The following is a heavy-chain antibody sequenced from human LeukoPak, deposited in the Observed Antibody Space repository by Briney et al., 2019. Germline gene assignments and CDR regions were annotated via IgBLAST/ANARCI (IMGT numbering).Heavy chain of an antibody. J-gene: IGHJ4*02. D-gene: IGHD4-11*01. CDR1: GFIFSSNY. CDR3: ARGRQCDY. V-gene: IGHV3-53*01. Sequence: GGSLRLSCVASGFIFSSNYMNWVRQAPGKGLEWISILYSGGTALYADSVKGRLTISRDNSKNTLYLQMNSLRADDTAMYYCARGRQCDYWGQGTLVTVSS. CDR2: LYSGGTA.